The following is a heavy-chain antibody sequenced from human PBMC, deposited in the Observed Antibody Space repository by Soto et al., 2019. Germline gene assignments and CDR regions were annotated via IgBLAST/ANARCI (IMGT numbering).Heavy chain of an antibody. CDR2: ISYDGSNK. D-gene: IGHD3-16*01. J-gene: IGHJ6*02. CDR1: GFTFSSYG. CDR3: AKDQYLGLGDGDYYYGMDV. Sequence: GGSLRLSCAASGFTFSSYGMHWVRQAPGKGLEWVAVISYDGSNKYYADSVKGRFTISRDNSKNTLYLQMNSLRAEDTAVYYCAKDQYLGLGDGDYYYGMDVWGQGTTVTVSS. V-gene: IGHV3-30*18.